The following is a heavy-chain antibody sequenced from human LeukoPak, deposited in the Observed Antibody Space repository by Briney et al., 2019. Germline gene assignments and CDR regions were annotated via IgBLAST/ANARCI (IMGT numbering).Heavy chain of an antibody. D-gene: IGHD1-26*01. Sequence: GGSLRLSCAASGFTFSSYSMNWVRQAPGKGLEWVSYIDRSSSIIYYADSVKGRFTISRDNAKNSLYLQMNSLRAEDSAVYYCARDGNMGAEIDYWGQGTLVTVSS. J-gene: IGHJ4*02. CDR1: GFTFSSYS. CDR2: IDRSSSII. CDR3: ARDGNMGAEIDY. V-gene: IGHV3-48*01.